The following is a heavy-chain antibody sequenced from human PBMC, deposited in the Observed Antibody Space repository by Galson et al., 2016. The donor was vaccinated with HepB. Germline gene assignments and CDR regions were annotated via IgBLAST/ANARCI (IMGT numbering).Heavy chain of an antibody. V-gene: IGHV3-9*01. CDR2: ISWNSGSI. CDR1: GFTLDHYA. CDR3: AKDAGAYYYDSSGYRRNAFDI. Sequence: SLRLSCAASGFTLDHYAMHWVRQAPGKGLVWVSGISWNSGSIGYAASVKGRFTISRDNAKNSLYLQMNSLRAGDTALYYCAKDAGAYYYDSSGYRRNAFDIGGQGTMVTVSS. D-gene: IGHD3-22*01. J-gene: IGHJ3*02.